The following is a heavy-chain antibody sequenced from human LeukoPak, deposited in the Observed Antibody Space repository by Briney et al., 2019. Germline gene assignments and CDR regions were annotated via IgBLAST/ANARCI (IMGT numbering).Heavy chain of an antibody. CDR1: GGTFSSYA. J-gene: IGHJ4*02. D-gene: IGHD2-15*01. V-gene: IGHV1-69*01. Sequence: GSSVKVSCKASGGTFSSYAISWVRQAPGQGLEWMGGIIPIFGTANYAQKFQGRVTITADESTSTAYMELSSLRSEDTAVYYCARGFYCSGGSCRLDYWGQGTLVTVSS. CDR2: IIPIFGTA. CDR3: ARGFYCSGGSCRLDY.